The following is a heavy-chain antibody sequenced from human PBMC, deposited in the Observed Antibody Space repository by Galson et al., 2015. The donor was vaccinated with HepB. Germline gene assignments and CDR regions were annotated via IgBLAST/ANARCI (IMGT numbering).Heavy chain of an antibody. V-gene: IGHV1-18*01. D-gene: IGHD3-3*01. CDR1: GYTFTSYG. Sequence: SVKVSCKASGYTFTSYGISWVRQAPGQGLEWMGWISAYNGNTNYAQKLQGRVTMTTDTSTSTAYMELRSLRSDDTAVYYCARDPSTYYDFWSGYSFDYWGQGTLVTVSS. J-gene: IGHJ4*02. CDR3: ARDPSTYYDFWSGYSFDY. CDR2: ISAYNGNT.